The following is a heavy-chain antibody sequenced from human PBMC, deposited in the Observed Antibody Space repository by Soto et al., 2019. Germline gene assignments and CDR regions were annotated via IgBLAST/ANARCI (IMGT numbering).Heavy chain of an antibody. J-gene: IGHJ4*02. D-gene: IGHD6-19*01. CDR1: GGSISDYY. Sequence: QVQLQESGPGLVKPSETLSLTCTVSGGSISDYYWSWVRQPPGKGLQWIGYIYYTGSTNYNPSLKTRVNISLATAENQFSLKLSSVAAADTAVYYCARGRQWLDFWGQGTLLTVSS. V-gene: IGHV4-59*01. CDR2: IYYTGST. CDR3: ARGRQWLDF.